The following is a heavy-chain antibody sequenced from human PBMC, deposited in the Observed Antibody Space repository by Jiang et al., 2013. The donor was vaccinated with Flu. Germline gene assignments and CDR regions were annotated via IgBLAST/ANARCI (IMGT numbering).Heavy chain of an antibody. CDR1: GGSITSYH. V-gene: IGHV4-59*01. Sequence: LLKPSETLSLTCTVSGGSITSYHWTWIRQPPGKGLDRIGSVYYSGTANYNPSLKSRVTISVDTSKNQFSLNLNSVTAADTAVYYCARDQSGGYNWFDPWGPGTLVTVSS. D-gene: IGHD3-3*01. CDR2: VYYSGTA. CDR3: ARDQSGGYNWFDP. J-gene: IGHJ5*02.